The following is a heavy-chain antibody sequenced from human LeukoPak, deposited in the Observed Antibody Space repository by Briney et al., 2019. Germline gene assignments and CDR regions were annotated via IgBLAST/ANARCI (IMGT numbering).Heavy chain of an antibody. Sequence: PGGSLRLSCAASGFTFSSYAMSWVRHAQGKGLEWVSAISGSGGSTYYADSVKGRFTISRDNSKNTLYLQMNSLRAEDTAVYYCATGGDFWSEIDYWGQGTLVIVSS. D-gene: IGHD3-3*01. CDR2: ISGSGGST. CDR3: ATGGDFWSEIDY. CDR1: GFTFSSYA. J-gene: IGHJ4*02. V-gene: IGHV3-23*01.